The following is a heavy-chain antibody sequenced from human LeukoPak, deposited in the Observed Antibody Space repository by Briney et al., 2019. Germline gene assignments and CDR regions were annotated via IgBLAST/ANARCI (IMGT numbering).Heavy chain of an antibody. V-gene: IGHV1-69*13. CDR3: ARGYGDYVDDAFDI. CDR1: GGTFISYA. J-gene: IGHJ3*02. Sequence: SVKVSCKASGGTFISYAISWVRQAPGQGLEWMGGIIPIFGTANYAQKFQGRVTITADGSTSTAYMELSSLRSEDTAVYYCARGYGDYVDDAFDIWGQGTMVTVSS. D-gene: IGHD4-17*01. CDR2: IIPIFGTA.